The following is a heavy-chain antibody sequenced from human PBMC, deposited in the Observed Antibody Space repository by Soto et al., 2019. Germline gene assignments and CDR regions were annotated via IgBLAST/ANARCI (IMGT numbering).Heavy chain of an antibody. D-gene: IGHD2-15*01. CDR2: INSDGSST. CDR1: GFTFISYW. J-gene: IGHJ5*02. CDR3: ARDRSEDIVVVVAMNWFDP. Sequence: GGSLRLSCGASGFTFISYWMHWVRQAPGKGLVWVSRINSDGSSTSYADSVKGRFTISRDNAKNTLYLQMNSLRAEDTAVYYCARDRSEDIVVVVAMNWFDPWGQGTLVTVSS. V-gene: IGHV3-74*01.